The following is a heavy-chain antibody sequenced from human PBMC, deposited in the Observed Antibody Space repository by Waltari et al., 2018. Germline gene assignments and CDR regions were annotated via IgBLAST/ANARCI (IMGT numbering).Heavy chain of an antibody. D-gene: IGHD3-10*01. CDR3: ARGGAFGGEDAFDI. V-gene: IGHV4-4*07. CDR1: GGSIGRYY. Sequence: QVQLQESGPGLVKPSETLSLTCSVSGGSIGRYYWNWIRQPAGRGLEWIGHVYTTGSTNKNPSHKSRVTMSVDTSKNQLSLKLTSVTTADTAIYYCARGGAFGGEDAFDIWGQGTKVTVSS. J-gene: IGHJ3*02. CDR2: VYTTGST.